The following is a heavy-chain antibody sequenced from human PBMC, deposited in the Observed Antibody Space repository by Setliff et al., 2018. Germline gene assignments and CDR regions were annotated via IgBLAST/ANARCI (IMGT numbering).Heavy chain of an antibody. Sequence: SETLSLICAVYGGSFSGYYWSWIRQPPGKRLEWIGEIIHSGSTNYNPSLKSRVTISMDTSKNQFSLKVPSVTAADTAVYYCARSFSRSGKFLLDYWGQGALVTVSS. CDR2: IIHSGST. D-gene: IGHD1-26*01. CDR3: ARSFSRSGKFLLDY. J-gene: IGHJ4*02. V-gene: IGHV4-34*12. CDR1: GGSFSGYY.